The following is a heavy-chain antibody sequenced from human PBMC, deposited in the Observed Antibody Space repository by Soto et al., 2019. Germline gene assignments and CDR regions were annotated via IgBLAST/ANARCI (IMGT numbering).Heavy chain of an antibody. J-gene: IGHJ4*02. V-gene: IGHV4-39*01. Sequence: QLQLQESGPGLVKPSETLSLTCTVSGGSIRSSSYYWGWIRQPPGKGLEWIGSIYYSGSTYYNPSLKSRVTISVDTTKNQFSMKLSSVTAADTAVYYCASPSARTLGVDYWGQGTLVTVSS. D-gene: IGHD1-26*01. CDR1: GGSIRSSSYY. CDR2: IYYSGST. CDR3: ASPSARTLGVDY.